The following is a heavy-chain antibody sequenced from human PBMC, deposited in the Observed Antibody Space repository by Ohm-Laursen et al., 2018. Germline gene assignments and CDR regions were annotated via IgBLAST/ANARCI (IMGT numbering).Heavy chain of an antibody. J-gene: IGHJ4*02. V-gene: IGHV3-30*03. D-gene: IGHD6-13*01. CDR3: AVTWGSTWYYFDY. Sequence: SLRLSCSASGFTFRNYGMHWVRQAPGKELEWVALISYDESKTYYADSVKGRFTISRDNAKNSLFLQMNSLRAEDTAIYYCAVTWGSTWYYFDYWGQGTLVTVSS. CDR2: ISYDESKT. CDR1: GFTFRNYG.